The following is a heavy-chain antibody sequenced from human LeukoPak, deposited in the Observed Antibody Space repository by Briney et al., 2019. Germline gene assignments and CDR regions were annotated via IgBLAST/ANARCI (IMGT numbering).Heavy chain of an antibody. Sequence: SETLSLTCTVSGGSISSYYWSWIRQPPGKGLEWIGYISYSGSTNYNPSLKSRVTISVDTSKNQFSLKLGSVTAADTAVYYCARVPFWSAYYLYYFDYWGQGTLVTVSS. CDR3: ARVPFWSAYYLYYFDY. CDR2: ISYSGST. J-gene: IGHJ4*02. V-gene: IGHV4-59*01. CDR1: GGSISSYY. D-gene: IGHD3-3*01.